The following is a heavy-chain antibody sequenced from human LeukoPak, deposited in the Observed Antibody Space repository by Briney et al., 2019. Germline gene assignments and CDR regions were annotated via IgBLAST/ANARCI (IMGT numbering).Heavy chain of an antibody. CDR1: GYSFSNYG. CDR3: ARDLTVAPAAMARD. CDR2: ISAYNSDT. V-gene: IGHV1-18*01. D-gene: IGHD2-2*01. Sequence: ASVKVSCKASGYSFSNYGVHWVRQAPGQGFEWMGRISAYNSDTKYGQKFEGRVVMTRDTSTSTIYMELTNLRSDDTAVYYCARDLTVAPAAMARDWGQGTLVIVSS. J-gene: IGHJ4*02.